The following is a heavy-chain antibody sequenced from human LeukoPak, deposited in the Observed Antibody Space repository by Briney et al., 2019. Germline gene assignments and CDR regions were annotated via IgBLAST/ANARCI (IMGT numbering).Heavy chain of an antibody. CDR2: INYSGST. J-gene: IGHJ6*02. V-gene: IGHV4-59*01. CDR3: ARRDWGYYYTMDV. D-gene: IGHD3/OR15-3a*01. CDR1: GGSISSYY. Sequence: SETLSLTCSVSGGSISSYYWSWIRQPPGKGLEWIGYINYSGSTNYNPSLRSRVTISLDTPKNQFSLKLSSVTAADTAVYYCARRDWGYYYTMDVWGQGTTVTVS.